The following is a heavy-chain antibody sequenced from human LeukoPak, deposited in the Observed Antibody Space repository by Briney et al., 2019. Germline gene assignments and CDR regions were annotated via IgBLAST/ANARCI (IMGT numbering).Heavy chain of an antibody. CDR3: AREARGNYDILTGYYGTSGIDY. V-gene: IGHV4-59*01. J-gene: IGHJ4*02. D-gene: IGHD3-9*01. CDR1: GGAISSYY. CDR2: IYYSGST. Sequence: AETLSLTCNVSGGAISSYYWSWIRQPPGKGLEGIGYIYYSGSTNYNPSLKSRVTISVDTSKNQFSLKLGSVTAADTAVYYCAREARGNYDILTGYYGTSGIDYWGQGTLVTVSS.